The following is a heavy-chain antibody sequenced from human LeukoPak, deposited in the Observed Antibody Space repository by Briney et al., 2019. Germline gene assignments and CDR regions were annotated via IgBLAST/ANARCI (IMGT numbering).Heavy chain of an antibody. CDR2: FDPEDGET. J-gene: IGHJ3*02. CDR1: GYTLTELS. D-gene: IGHD5-18*01. Sequence: GASVKVSCKVSGYTLTELSMHWVRQAPGKGLEWMGGFDPEDGETIYAQKFQGRVTITADKSTSTAYMELSSLRSEDTAVYYCARVDTARWNAFDIWGQGTMVTVSS. V-gene: IGHV1-24*01. CDR3: ARVDTARWNAFDI.